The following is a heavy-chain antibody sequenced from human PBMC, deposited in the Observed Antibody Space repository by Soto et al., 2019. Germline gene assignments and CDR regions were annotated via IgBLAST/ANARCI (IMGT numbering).Heavy chain of an antibody. V-gene: IGHV1-2*04. Sequence: ASVKVSCTASGYTFTGYYMHWVRQAPGQGLEWMGWINPNSGGTNYAQKFQGWVTMTRDTSISTAYMELSRLRSDDTAVYYCARGEGGPRWGSIDYWGQGTLVTVSS. D-gene: IGHD2-21*01. CDR2: INPNSGGT. CDR3: ARGEGGPRWGSIDY. J-gene: IGHJ4*02. CDR1: GYTFTGYY.